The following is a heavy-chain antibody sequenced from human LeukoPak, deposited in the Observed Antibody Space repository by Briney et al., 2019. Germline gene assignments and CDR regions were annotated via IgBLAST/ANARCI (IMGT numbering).Heavy chain of an antibody. V-gene: IGHV3-20*04. CDR3: ARAPITSPFYFDY. CDR1: GFAFDEHG. D-gene: IGHD2-2*01. J-gene: IGHJ4*02. CDR2: INWSGGST. Sequence: PGGSLRLSCTASGFAFDEHGMSWVRQVPGKGLEWVSGINWSGGSTGYADPLRGRFTISRDNAKNSLYLQMDSLRAKDTALHYCARAPITSPFYFDYWGQGTLVTVSS.